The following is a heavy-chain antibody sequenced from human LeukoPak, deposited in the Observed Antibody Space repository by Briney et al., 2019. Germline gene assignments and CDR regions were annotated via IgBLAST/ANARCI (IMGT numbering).Heavy chain of an antibody. CDR2: IYHSGST. J-gene: IGHJ4*02. D-gene: IGHD6-13*01. Sequence: SETLSLTCTVSGGSISSYYWSWIRQPPGKGLEWIGYIYHSGSTYYDPSLKSRVTISVDRSKNQFSLKLSSVTAADTAVYYCARDSSLDYWGQGTLVTVSS. V-gene: IGHV4-59*12. CDR1: GGSISSYY. CDR3: ARDSSLDY.